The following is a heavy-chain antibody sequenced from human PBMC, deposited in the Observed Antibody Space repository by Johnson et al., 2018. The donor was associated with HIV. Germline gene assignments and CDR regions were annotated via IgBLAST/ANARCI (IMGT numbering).Heavy chain of an antibody. CDR2: ISYDGSNK. Sequence: QVQLMESGGGVVQPGRSLRLSCAASGFTFSSYAMHWVRQAPGKGLEWVAVISYDGSNKYYADSVKGRFTISRDNSKNTLYLQMNSLRAEDTAVYYCAKTIVVVTADAFDIWGQGTMVTVSS. V-gene: IGHV3-30-3*02. CDR3: AKTIVVVTADAFDI. CDR1: GFTFSSYA. J-gene: IGHJ3*02. D-gene: IGHD2-21*02.